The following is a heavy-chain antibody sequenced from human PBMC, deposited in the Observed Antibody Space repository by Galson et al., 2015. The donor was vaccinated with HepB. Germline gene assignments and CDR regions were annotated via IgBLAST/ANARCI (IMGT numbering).Heavy chain of an antibody. D-gene: IGHD1-26*01. CDR1: GGTFSSYA. V-gene: IGHV1-69*13. CDR2: IIPIFGTA. J-gene: IGHJ4*02. CDR3: ATPSGSWYYFDY. Sequence: SVKVSCKASGGTFSSYAISWVRQAPGQGLEWMGGIIPIFGTANYAQKFQGRVTITADESTSTAYMGLSSLRSEDTAVYYCATPSGSWYYFDYWGQGTLVTVSS.